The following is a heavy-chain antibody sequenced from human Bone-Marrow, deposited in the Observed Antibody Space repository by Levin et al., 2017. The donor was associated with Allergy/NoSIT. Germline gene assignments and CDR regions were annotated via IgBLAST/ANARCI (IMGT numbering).Heavy chain of an antibody. CDR1: GFTFSSYD. Sequence: GGSLRLSCAASGFTFSSYDMHWVRQATGKGLEWVSAIGTAGDTYYPGSVKGRFTISRENAKNSLYLQMNSLRAGDTAVYYCARVAAAAKAYYYYGMDVWGQGTTVTVSS. CDR2: IGTAGDT. J-gene: IGHJ6*02. D-gene: IGHD6-13*01. CDR3: ARVAAAAKAYYYYGMDV. V-gene: IGHV3-13*01.